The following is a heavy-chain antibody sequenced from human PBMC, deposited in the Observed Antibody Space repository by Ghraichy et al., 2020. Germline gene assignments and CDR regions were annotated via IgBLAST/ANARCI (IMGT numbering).Heavy chain of an antibody. CDR1: GFTFSNYA. CDR3: AKGPSPVRTYYFDS. CDR2: INYSGDRT. J-gene: IGHJ4*02. D-gene: IGHD1-14*01. V-gene: IGHV3-23*01. Sequence: GGSLRLSCAASGFTFSNYAMSWVRQAPGKGLEWVSGINYSGDRTYFTDSVKGRFTISRDNSKNSLYLQMNSLRGEDTAVYFCAKGPSPVRTYYFDSWGQGTLVTVSS.